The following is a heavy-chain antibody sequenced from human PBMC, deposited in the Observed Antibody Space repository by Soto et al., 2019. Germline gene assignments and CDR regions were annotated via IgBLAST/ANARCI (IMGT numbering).Heavy chain of an antibody. Sequence: GGSLRLSCAASGFTFSSYSMNWVRQAPGKGLEWVSYISSSSSTIYYADSVKGRFTISRDNAKNSLYLQMNSLRDEDTAVYYCARDQSYCGGDCYRFDYWGQGTLVTVSS. J-gene: IGHJ4*02. CDR1: GFTFSSYS. CDR3: ARDQSYCGGDCYRFDY. CDR2: ISSSSSTI. V-gene: IGHV3-48*02. D-gene: IGHD2-21*02.